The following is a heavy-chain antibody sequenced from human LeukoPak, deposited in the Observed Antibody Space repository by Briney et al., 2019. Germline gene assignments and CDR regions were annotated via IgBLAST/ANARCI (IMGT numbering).Heavy chain of an antibody. CDR2: IYSGGGT. CDR1: GFTVDSNH. J-gene: IGHJ4*02. CDR3: ARSYSSNWLFDY. Sequence: GGSLRLSCAASGFTVDSNHMSWVRQAPGQGLEWVSVIYSGGGTYFADSVRGRFTVSRDNSKNTVYPQMNSLRVEDTAVYYCARSYSSNWLFDYWGQGTLVTVSS. V-gene: IGHV3-53*01. D-gene: IGHD6-19*01.